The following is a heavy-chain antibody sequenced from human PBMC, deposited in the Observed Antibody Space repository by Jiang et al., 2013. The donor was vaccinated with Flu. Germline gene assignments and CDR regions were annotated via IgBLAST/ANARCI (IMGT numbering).Heavy chain of an antibody. J-gene: IGHJ6*02. D-gene: IGHD5-24*01. V-gene: IGHV7-4-1*02. CDR2: INTDTGNP. CDR3: ARDLREMETRDYYYGMDV. Sequence: INTDTGNPTFAQGFTGRFVFSLDTSVNTAYLQISSLKAEDTAVYYCARDLREMETRDYYYGMDVWGQGTTVTVSS.